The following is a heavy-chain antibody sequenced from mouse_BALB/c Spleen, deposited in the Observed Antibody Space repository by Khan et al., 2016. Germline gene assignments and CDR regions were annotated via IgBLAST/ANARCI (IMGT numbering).Heavy chain of an antibody. V-gene: IGHV3-2*02. CDR3: SMWLRQRNWFAY. Sequence: EVQLQESGPGLVKPSQSLSLTCTVTGYSITSDYAWNWIRQFPGNKLEWMGYISYSGSTSYNPSLKSRISITRDTSKNQFFLQLNSVTTEDTDTYYCSMWLRQRNWFAYWGQGTLVTVSA. D-gene: IGHD2-2*01. J-gene: IGHJ3*01. CDR2: ISYSGST. CDR1: GYSITSDYA.